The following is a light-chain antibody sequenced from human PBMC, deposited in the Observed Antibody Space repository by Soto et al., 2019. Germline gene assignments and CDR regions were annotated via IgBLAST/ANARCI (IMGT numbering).Light chain of an antibody. CDR3: CSYAGTFVV. V-gene: IGLV2-11*01. J-gene: IGLJ2*01. CDR2: DVS. CDR1: SSDVGGYNY. Sequence: QSALTQPRSVSGSPGQSVTISCTGTSSDVGGYNYVSWYQQHPGEAPKLLMYDVSKRPSGVRDRFSGSKSGNTASLTISGLRADDEANYYCCSYAGTFVVFGGGTKLTVL.